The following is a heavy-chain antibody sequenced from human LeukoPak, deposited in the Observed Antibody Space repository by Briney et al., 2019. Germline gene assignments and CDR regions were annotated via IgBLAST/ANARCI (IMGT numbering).Heavy chain of an antibody. CDR3: AGQSLRYFDWSYAFDI. CDR1: GVSFRGYY. CDR2: VNHIGST. V-gene: IGHV4-34*01. J-gene: IGHJ3*02. D-gene: IGHD3-9*01. Sequence: SETLSLTCAVYGVSFRGYYWSWLRQPPAKGLQWMGEVNHIGSTNYNPSLNNRVTISVDTSKNQFSLKLSSVTAADTAVYYCAGQSLRYFDWSYAFDIWGQGTMVTVSS.